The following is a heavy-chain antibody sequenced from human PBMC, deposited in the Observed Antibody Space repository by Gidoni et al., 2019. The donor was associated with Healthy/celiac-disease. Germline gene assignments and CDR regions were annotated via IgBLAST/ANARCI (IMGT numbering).Heavy chain of an antibody. CDR2: ISYDGSNK. CDR1: GFTFSSYG. CDR3: AKDPHGGSYFHYFDY. V-gene: IGHV3-30*18. Sequence: QVQLVESGGGVVQPGRSLRLSCAASGFTFSSYGMHWVRQAPGKGLEWVAVISYDGSNKYYADSVKGRFTISRDNSKNTLYLQMNSLRAEDTAVYYCAKDPHGGSYFHYFDYWGQGTLVTVSS. J-gene: IGHJ4*02. D-gene: IGHD3-10*01.